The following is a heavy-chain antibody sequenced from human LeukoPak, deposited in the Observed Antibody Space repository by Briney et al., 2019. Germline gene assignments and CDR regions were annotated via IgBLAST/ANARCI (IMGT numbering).Heavy chain of an antibody. V-gene: IGHV3-53*01. CDR2: IYSGGST. J-gene: IGHJ6*02. CDR1: GFTVSSNY. CDR3: ASQAHYYYYGMDV. Sequence: PGGSLRLSCAASGFTVSSNYMSWVRQALGEGLEWVSVIYSGGSTYYADSVKGRFTISRDNSKNTLYLQMNSLRAEDTAVYYCASQAHYYYYGMDVWGQGTTVTVSS.